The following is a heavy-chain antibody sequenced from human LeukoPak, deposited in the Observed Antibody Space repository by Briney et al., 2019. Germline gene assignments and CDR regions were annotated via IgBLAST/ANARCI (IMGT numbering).Heavy chain of an antibody. Sequence: ASVKVSCKASGYTFSNYGVSWVRQAPGQGLEWMAWINPRNGNTNYAQNFQGRVTVTSDTSTNTVYMELRSLRSDDTAVFYCARDFGTQNVLRYFDPDVWGQGTLVTVSS. V-gene: IGHV1-18*01. CDR1: GYTFSNYG. J-gene: IGHJ4*02. CDR3: ARDFGTQNVLRYFDPDV. D-gene: IGHD3-9*01. CDR2: INPRNGNT.